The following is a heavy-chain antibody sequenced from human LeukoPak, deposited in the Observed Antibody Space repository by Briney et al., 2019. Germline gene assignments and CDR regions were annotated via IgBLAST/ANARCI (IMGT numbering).Heavy chain of an antibody. CDR3: AKDYCSSSSCYGEY. Sequence: PGRSLRLSCAASGFTFNNYGMHWVRQAPGKGLEWVAVISYDGSNKYYADSVKGRFTISRDNPKNTLYLQMNSLRAEDTAVYYCAKDYCSSSSCYGEYWGQGTLVTVSS. V-gene: IGHV3-30*18. J-gene: IGHJ4*02. CDR2: ISYDGSNK. CDR1: GFTFNNYG. D-gene: IGHD2-2*01.